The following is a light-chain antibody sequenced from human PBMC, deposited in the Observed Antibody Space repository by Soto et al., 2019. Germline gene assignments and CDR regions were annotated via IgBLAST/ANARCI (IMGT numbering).Light chain of an antibody. CDR1: SSNIGAGYD. J-gene: IGLJ1*01. CDR2: GNS. V-gene: IGLV1-40*01. Sequence: QSVLTQPPSVSGAPGQRVTISCTRSSSNIGAGYDVHGYQQLPGTAPKLLIYGNSNRTSGVPDRFSGSKSGTSASLAITGLQAEDEADYYRQSYDSSLSGNVFGTGTKLTVL. CDR3: QSYDSSLSGNV.